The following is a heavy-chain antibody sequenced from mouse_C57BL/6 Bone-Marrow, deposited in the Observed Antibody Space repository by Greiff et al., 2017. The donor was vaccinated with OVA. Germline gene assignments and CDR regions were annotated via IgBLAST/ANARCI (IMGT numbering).Heavy chain of an antibody. CDR2: IYPGSGST. CDR3: ALGALYAIDY. V-gene: IGHV1-55*01. D-gene: IGHD6-1*01. CDR1: GYTFTSYW. Sequence: VQLQQPGAELVKPGASVKMSCKASGYTFTSYWITWVKQRPGQGLEWLGDIYPGSGSTNYNEKFKSQATMTVDTSSSTAYMQLSRLTSEDSAVYSCALGALYAIDYWGQGTSVTVSS. J-gene: IGHJ4*01.